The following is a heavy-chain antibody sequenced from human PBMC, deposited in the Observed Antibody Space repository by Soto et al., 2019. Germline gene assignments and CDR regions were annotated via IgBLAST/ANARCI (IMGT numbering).Heavy chain of an antibody. Sequence: PGESLKISCKCSGYSFTSYWISGVRQMPGKGLEWMGRIDPSDSYTNYSPSFQGHVTMSADKSINTAYLQWSSLKASDSAMYYCARHKAFYYDNSGAWGQGSLVTVSS. V-gene: IGHV5-10-1*01. CDR1: GYSFTSYW. CDR2: IDPSDSYT. CDR3: ARHKAFYYDNSGA. J-gene: IGHJ5*02. D-gene: IGHD3-22*01.